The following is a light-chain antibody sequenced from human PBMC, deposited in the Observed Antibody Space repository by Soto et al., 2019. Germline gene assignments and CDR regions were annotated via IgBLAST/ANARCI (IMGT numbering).Light chain of an antibody. Sequence: EIVLTQSPGTLSLSPGERATLSCRANQSVSSSYLAWYQQKPGQAPRLLIYGASSRATGIPDRFSGSGSGTDFTLTISRLEPEDFAVYYCQQYGSSPRVTFGGGTKLEIK. CDR2: GAS. CDR3: QQYGSSPRVT. V-gene: IGKV3-20*01. CDR1: QSVSSSY. J-gene: IGKJ4*01.